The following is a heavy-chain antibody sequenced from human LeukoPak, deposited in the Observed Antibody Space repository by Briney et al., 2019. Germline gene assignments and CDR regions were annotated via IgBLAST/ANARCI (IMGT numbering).Heavy chain of an antibody. CDR2: IIPIFGTA. Sequence: GASVKVSCKASGYTFTSYGISWVRQAPGQGLEWMGGIIPIFGTANYAQKFQGRVTITADESTSTAYMELSSLRSEDTAVYYCARDPEGYCSSTSCRPGAFDIWGQGTMVTVSS. J-gene: IGHJ3*02. D-gene: IGHD2-2*01. CDR1: GYTFTSYG. CDR3: ARDPEGYCSSTSCRPGAFDI. V-gene: IGHV1-69*13.